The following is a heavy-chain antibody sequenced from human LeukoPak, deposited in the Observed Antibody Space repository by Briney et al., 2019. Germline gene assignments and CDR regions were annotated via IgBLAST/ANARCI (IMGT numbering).Heavy chain of an antibody. CDR1: GFTFSSYW. J-gene: IGHJ4*02. CDR3: ARGAYYGSGSYEFFDY. D-gene: IGHD3-10*01. CDR2: IKQDGSEK. Sequence: GGSLRLSCAASGFTFSSYWMSWVRQAPGKGLEWVADIKQDGSEKYYVDSVKGRFTISRDNAKNSLYLQMNSLRAEDTAVYYCARGAYYGSGSYEFFDYWGQGTLVTVSS. V-gene: IGHV3-7*01.